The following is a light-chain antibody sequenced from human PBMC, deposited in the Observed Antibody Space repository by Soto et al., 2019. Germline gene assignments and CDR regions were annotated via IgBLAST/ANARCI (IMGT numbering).Light chain of an antibody. V-gene: IGKV1-5*03. CDR1: QYISSW. CDR2: KAS. J-gene: IGKJ1*01. Sequence: DIQMTQSPSTLSASVGDRVTITCRASQYISSWLAWYQQQTGKAPKLLIYKASNLESGVPSRFSGSGSGTEFTLTISSLQPDDFTTYYGQQYNSQRTFGQGTKVEIK. CDR3: QQYNSQRT.